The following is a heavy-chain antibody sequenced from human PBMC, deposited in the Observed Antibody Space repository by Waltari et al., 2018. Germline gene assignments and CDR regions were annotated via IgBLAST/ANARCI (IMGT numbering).Heavy chain of an antibody. Sequence: QVQLQESGPGLVKHSETLSLTCRVCGDSIHNYFWNWIPQPPGKGLEWNGYIRHTGVTKWNPTREGRVTMSFDTSKSQSSLRLTSVTAADTAVYYCARWNDRGRYFGDWGQGTPVTVSS. D-gene: IGHD1-1*01. J-gene: IGHJ4*02. CDR3: ARWNDRGRYFGD. CDR1: GDSIHNYF. V-gene: IGHV4-59*08. CDR2: IRHTGVT.